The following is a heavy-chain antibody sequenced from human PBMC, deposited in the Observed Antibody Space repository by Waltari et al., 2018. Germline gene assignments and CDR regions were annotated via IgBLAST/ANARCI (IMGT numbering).Heavy chain of an antibody. D-gene: IGHD6-19*01. V-gene: IGHV3-53*02. J-gene: IGHJ6*03. CDR1: GFTVRSNY. Sequence: EVQLVETGGGLIQPGGSLRLSCAASGFTVRSNYMSWVRPAPGKGLEWVSVIYSGGSTYYADSVKGRFTISRDNSKNTLYLQMNSLRAEDTAVYYCARDREQWLGYYYYYMDVWGKGTTVTVSS. CDR2: IYSGGST. CDR3: ARDREQWLGYYYYYMDV.